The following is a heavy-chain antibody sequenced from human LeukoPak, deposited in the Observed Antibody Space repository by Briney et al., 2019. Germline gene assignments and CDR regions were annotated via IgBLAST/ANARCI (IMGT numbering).Heavy chain of an antibody. Sequence: GGSLRLSCAASGFSFSTYSMNWVRQAPGKGLEWVSSISSSSSYIYYADSVKGRFTISRDNAKNSVYLEMNSLRAEDTAIYYCASRPYGFLGPFDYWGQGTLVTVSS. CDR1: GFSFSTYS. D-gene: IGHD3/OR15-3a*01. CDR3: ASRPYGFLGPFDY. V-gene: IGHV3-21*01. J-gene: IGHJ4*02. CDR2: ISSSSSYI.